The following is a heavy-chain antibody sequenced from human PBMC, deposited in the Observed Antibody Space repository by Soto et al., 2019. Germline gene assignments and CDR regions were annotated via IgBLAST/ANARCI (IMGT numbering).Heavy chain of an antibody. CDR2: IYPGDSET. V-gene: IGHV5-51*03. D-gene: IGHD3-10*01. CDR1: GDSFNNHF. Sequence: EVPLVQSGAEVKKPGDSLKISCKGFGDSFNNHFIAWVRQMPGKGLEWMAIIYPGDSETRYSPSFQGQVTISVNKSIATAYLQWSSLKASDSAMYYCARRTTVVRGVTEEAFDCWGQGTNVTVS. CDR3: ARRTTVVRGVTEEAFDC. J-gene: IGHJ3*01.